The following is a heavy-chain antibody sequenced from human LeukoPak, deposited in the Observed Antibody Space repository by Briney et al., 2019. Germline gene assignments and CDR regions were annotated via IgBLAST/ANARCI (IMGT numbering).Heavy chain of an antibody. CDR1: GGSISSYY. CDR3: ARAGSSYMYNWFDP. Sequence: SETLSLTCTVSGGSISSYYWSWIRQPAGKGLEWIGRIYTSGSTNYNPSLKSRVTMSVGTSKNQFSLKLSSVTAADTAVYYCARAGSSYMYNWFDPWGQGTLVTVSS. V-gene: IGHV4-4*07. D-gene: IGHD6-13*01. CDR2: IYTSGST. J-gene: IGHJ5*02.